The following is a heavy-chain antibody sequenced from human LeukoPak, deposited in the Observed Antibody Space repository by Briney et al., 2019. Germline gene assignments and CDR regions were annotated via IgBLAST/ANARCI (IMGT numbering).Heavy chain of an antibody. J-gene: IGHJ4*02. Sequence: PSGTLSLTCAVSGGSISSDNWWSWVRQPPGKGLEWIGEIYHSGSTNYNPSLKSRVSISVDKSKNQFSLNLNSVTAADTAVYYCASYDLTSGWSFDDWGQGTLVSVSS. CDR2: IYHSGST. CDR1: GGSISSDNW. V-gene: IGHV4-4*02. D-gene: IGHD6-19*01. CDR3: ASYDLTSGWSFDD.